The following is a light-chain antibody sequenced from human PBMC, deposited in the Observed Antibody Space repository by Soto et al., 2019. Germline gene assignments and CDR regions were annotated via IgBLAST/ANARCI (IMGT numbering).Light chain of an antibody. CDR3: QQYYTLPLT. CDR1: QSVLFTPNNKNY. V-gene: IGKV4-1*01. Sequence: DIVVTQSPDALAVALGDRATINCESGQSVLFTPNNKNYLAWYQQKPGQPPKILLSWASARESGVPERFSGSGSGTLFTLSISSLKAEDVEVYYCQQYYTLPLTFGGGTKVDIK. J-gene: IGKJ4*01. CDR2: WAS.